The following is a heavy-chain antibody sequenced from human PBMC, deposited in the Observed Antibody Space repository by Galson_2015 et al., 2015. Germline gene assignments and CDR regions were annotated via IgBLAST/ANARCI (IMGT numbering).Heavy chain of an antibody. J-gene: IGHJ4*02. Sequence: SLRLSCAASGFTFSSYAMSWVRQAPGKGLEWVSTISGSGGSTFYADSVKGRFTISRDNSKNTLYLRMNSLRAEDTAVYYCARGSIMGVTQPPDYWGQGTLVTVSS. CDR1: GFTFSSYA. CDR2: ISGSGGST. V-gene: IGHV3-23*01. D-gene: IGHD1-26*01. CDR3: ARGSIMGVTQPPDY.